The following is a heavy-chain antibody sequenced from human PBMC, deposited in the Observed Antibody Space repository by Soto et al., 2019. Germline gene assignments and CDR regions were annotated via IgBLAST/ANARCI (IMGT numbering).Heavy chain of an antibody. D-gene: IGHD3-9*01. V-gene: IGHV1-24*01. J-gene: IGHJ4*02. Sequence: ASVKVSCKVSGYTLTELSMHWVRQAPGKGLEWMGGFDPEDGETIYAQKFQGRVTMTEDTSTDTAYMELSSLRSEDTAVYYCARGGSDYDILTGYYAYKDWGQGTLVTVSS. CDR1: GYTLTELS. CDR2: FDPEDGET. CDR3: ARGGSDYDILTGYYAYKD.